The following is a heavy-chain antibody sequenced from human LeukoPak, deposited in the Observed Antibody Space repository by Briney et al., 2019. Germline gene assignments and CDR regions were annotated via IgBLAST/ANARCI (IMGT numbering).Heavy chain of an antibody. CDR2: MGRSGDST. CDR1: GFTFSNYA. D-gene: IGHD4-17*01. V-gene: IGHV3-23*01. J-gene: IGHJ3*02. Sequence: GGSLRLSCAASGFTFSNYAMSWVRQVPGRGLEWVSGMGRSGDSTYYLDSVKGRFTISRDNSKNTLYLQMNSLRAEDTAVYYCAKVVTVTMRGVFDIWGQGTMVTVSS. CDR3: AKVVTVTMRGVFDI.